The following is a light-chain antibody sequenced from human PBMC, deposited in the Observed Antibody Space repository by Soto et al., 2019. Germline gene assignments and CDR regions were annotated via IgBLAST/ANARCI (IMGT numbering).Light chain of an antibody. CDR2: EAT. CDR3: YSFAGGATFL. CDR1: SSDIGNYNL. V-gene: IGLV2-23*02. Sequence: QSALTQPASVSGSPGQSITISCTGSSSDIGNYNLVSWYQQHPGKAPKLMIFEATKRPSGVSNRFSGSRSGNTASLTISALQAEDESYYSCYSFAGGATFLFGGGTKLPVL. J-gene: IGLJ2*01.